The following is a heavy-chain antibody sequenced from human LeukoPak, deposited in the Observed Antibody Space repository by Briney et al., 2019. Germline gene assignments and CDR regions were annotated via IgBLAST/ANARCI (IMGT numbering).Heavy chain of an antibody. D-gene: IGHD2-2*01. CDR1: GGSISSSSYY. V-gene: IGHV4-39*01. CDR3: ARHEVVPAAIIGD. J-gene: IGHJ4*02. Sequence: SETLSLTCTVSGGSISSSSYYWGWIRQPPGKGLEWIGSIYYSGSTYYNPSLKSRVTISVDTSKNQFSLKLSSVTAADTAVYYCARHEVVPAAIIGDWGQGTLVTVSS. CDR2: IYYSGST.